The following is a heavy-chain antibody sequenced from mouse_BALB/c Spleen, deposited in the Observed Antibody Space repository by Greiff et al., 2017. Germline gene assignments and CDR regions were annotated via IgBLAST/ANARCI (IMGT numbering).Heavy chain of an antibody. CDR2: LRSGGST. J-gene: IGHJ4*01. Sequence: EVHLVESGGGLVMPGGALKLSCAASGVTFSCSAMSWVRQTPAKSLEWVASLRSGGSTYYPESVKVRFTISRDNARNILYLQLSSLRSEDTAMYYCARGAMDSWGPGTSAPVSS. CDR1: GVTFSCSA. V-gene: IGHV5-6-5*01. CDR3: ARGAMDS.